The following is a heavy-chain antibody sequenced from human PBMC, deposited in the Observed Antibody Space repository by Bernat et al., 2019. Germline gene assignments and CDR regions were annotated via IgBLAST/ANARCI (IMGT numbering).Heavy chain of an antibody. CDR3: AKNLQAERYSSRINWFDP. CDR1: GFTFSSYG. J-gene: IGHJ5*02. V-gene: IGHV3-33*06. D-gene: IGHD6-13*01. CDR2: IWYDGSNK. Sequence: QVQLVESGGGVVQPGRSLRLSCAASGFTFSSYGMHWVRQAPGKGLEWVAVIWYDGSNKYYADSVKGRFTISRDNSKNTLYLQMNSLRAEDTAVYYCAKNLQAERYSSRINWFDPWGQGTLVTVSS.